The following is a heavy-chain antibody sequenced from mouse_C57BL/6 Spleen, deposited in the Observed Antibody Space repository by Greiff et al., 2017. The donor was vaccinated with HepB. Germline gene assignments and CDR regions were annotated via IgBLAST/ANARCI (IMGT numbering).Heavy chain of an antibody. J-gene: IGHJ3*01. CDR1: GYTFTSYW. Sequence: QVQLKQPGAELVRPGSSVKLSCKASGYTFTSYWMDWVKQRPGQGLEWIGNIYPSDSETHYNQKFKDKATLTVDKSSSTAYMQLSSLTSEDSAVYYCAGGSAWFAYWGQGTLVTVSA. V-gene: IGHV1-61*01. CDR2: IYPSDSET. CDR3: AGGSAWFAY.